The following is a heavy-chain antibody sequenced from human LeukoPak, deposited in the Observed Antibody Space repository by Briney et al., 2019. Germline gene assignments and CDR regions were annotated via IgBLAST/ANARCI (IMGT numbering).Heavy chain of an antibody. CDR3: ARRTVGATVFDY. Sequence: PSETLSLTCTVSGGSIGSSSYYWGWIRQPPGKGLEWIGNIFYSGSTYYKSSLKSRVTISVDTSKNQFSLKLSSVTAAGTAVYYCARRTVGATVFDYWGQGALVTVSS. J-gene: IGHJ4*02. CDR1: GGSIGSSSYY. CDR2: IFYSGST. V-gene: IGHV4-39*07. D-gene: IGHD1-26*01.